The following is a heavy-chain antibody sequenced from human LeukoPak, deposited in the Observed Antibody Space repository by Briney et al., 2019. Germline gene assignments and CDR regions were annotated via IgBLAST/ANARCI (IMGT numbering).Heavy chain of an antibody. V-gene: IGHV4-39*07. CDR1: GDSIRSSRYY. CDR3: ARGSGSSWYDWFDP. Sequence: SETLSLTCTVSGDSIRSSRYYWGWIRRPPGKGLEWIGSIYYSGSTNYNPSLKSRVTISVDTSKNQFSLKLSSVTAADTAVYYCARGSGSSWYDWFDPWGQGTLVTVSS. CDR2: IYYSGST. D-gene: IGHD6-13*01. J-gene: IGHJ5*02.